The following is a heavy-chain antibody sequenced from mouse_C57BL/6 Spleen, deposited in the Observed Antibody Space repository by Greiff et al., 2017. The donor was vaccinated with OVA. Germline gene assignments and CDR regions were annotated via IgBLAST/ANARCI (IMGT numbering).Heavy chain of an antibody. CDR1: GFTFSDAW. CDR2: IRNKANNHAT. CDR3: TRPGGYYVGFAY. V-gene: IGHV6-6*01. Sequence: EVNLVESGGGLVQPGGSMKLSCAASGFTFSDAWMDWVRQSPEKGLEWVAEIRNKANNHATYYAESLKGRFTISRDDSKSSVYLQMNSLRAEDTGIYYCTRPGGYYVGFAYWGQGTLVTVSA. D-gene: IGHD2-3*01. J-gene: IGHJ3*01.